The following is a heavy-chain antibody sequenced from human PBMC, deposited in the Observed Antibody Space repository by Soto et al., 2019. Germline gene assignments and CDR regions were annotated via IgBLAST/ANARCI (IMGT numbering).Heavy chain of an antibody. V-gene: IGHV3-9*01. D-gene: IGHD1-26*01. CDR1: GFTFDDYA. CDR2: ISWNSGSI. J-gene: IGHJ3*02. Sequence: GGSLRLSCAASGFTFDDYAMHWVRQAPGKGLEWVSGISWNSGSIGYADSVKGRFTISRDNAKNSLYLQMNSLRAEDTALYYCAKVDNQDHELQGAFDIWGQGTMVTVSS. CDR3: AKVDNQDHELQGAFDI.